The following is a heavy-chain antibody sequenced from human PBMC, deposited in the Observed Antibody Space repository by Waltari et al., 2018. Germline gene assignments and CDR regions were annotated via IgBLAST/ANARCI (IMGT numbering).Heavy chain of an antibody. V-gene: IGHV5-51*01. CDR1: GYSFTSYW. D-gene: IGHD2-15*01. Sequence: EVQLVQSGAEVKKPGESLKISCKGSGYSFTSYWIGWVRQMPGKGLEWMGIIYPGDPYTRYSPAFQGQVTISADKSISTAYLQWSSLKASDTAMYYCARRHCSGGSCYHFDYWGQGTLVTVSS. J-gene: IGHJ4*02. CDR2: IYPGDPYT. CDR3: ARRHCSGGSCYHFDY.